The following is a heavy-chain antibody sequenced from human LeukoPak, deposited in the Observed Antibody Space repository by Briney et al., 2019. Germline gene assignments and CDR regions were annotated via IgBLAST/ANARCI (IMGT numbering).Heavy chain of an antibody. V-gene: IGHV3-30*18. CDR2: ISYDANTK. J-gene: IGHJ4*02. CDR3: AKDRASSWSLDY. Sequence: GSLRLSCVVSGVTFSSDGMHWVRQAPGKGLEWLTFISYDANTKYYSDSVRGRFTVSRDNSKNTMYLQMNSLRPEDTAMYYCAKDRASSWSLDYWGQGNLVTVSS. D-gene: IGHD6-13*01. CDR1: GVTFSSDG.